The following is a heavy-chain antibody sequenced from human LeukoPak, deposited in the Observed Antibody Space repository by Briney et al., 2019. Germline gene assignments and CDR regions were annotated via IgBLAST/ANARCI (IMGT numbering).Heavy chain of an antibody. V-gene: IGHV3-23*01. Sequence: PGGSLRLPCAASGFTFSTYALSWVRRAPGKGLEWVSAITPGGDTYYADSVKGRFTISRDNSKNTQFLQMNSLRAEDTAVYYCLGYCSGGSCYSGGYWGQGTLVTVSS. CDR2: ITPGGDT. CDR3: LGYCSGGSCYSGGY. D-gene: IGHD2-15*01. CDR1: GFTFSTYA. J-gene: IGHJ4*02.